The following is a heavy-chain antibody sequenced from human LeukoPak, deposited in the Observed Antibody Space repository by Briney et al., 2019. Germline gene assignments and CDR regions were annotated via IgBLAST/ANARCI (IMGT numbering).Heavy chain of an antibody. CDR1: GGSIGSYY. J-gene: IGHJ4*02. CDR2: IYYSGST. V-gene: IGHV4-59*01. D-gene: IGHD6-13*01. Sequence: PSETLSLTCTVSGGSIGSYYWSWIRQPPGKGLEWIGYIYYSGSTNYNPSLKSRVTISVDTSKNQFSLKLSSVTAADTAVYYCARGGVEAAGTRNFDYWGQGTLVTVSS. CDR3: ARGGVEAAGTRNFDY.